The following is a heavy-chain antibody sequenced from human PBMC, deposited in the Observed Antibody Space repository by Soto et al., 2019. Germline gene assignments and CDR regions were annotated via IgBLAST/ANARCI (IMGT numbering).Heavy chain of an antibody. J-gene: IGHJ4*02. CDR1: GYTFSSFG. D-gene: IGHD1-7*01. Sequence: ASVKVSCKASGYTFSSFGINWVRQAPGQGLEWMGWISGYNGDTKIAQKFQGRVTMATDTSTSTAYMEVRSLRSDDTAVYYCARDSRYGNYGAPFDYWGQGALVTVPQ. V-gene: IGHV1-18*01. CDR2: ISGYNGDT. CDR3: ARDSRYGNYGAPFDY.